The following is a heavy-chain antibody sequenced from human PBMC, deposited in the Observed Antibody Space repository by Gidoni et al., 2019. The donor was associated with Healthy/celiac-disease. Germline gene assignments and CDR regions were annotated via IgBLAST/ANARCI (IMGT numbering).Heavy chain of an antibody. D-gene: IGHD4-17*01. J-gene: IGHJ4*02. CDR3: ARDDYPKGWSGDY. V-gene: IGHV3-30-3*01. CDR2: ISYDGSNK. Sequence: QVQLVESGGGVVQPGRSLRLSCAASGFTFSSYAMHWVRQAPGKGLGWVAVISYDGSNKYYADSVKGRFTISRDNSKNTLYLQMNSLRAEDTAVYYCARDDYPKGWSGDYWGQGTLVTVSS. CDR1: GFTFSSYA.